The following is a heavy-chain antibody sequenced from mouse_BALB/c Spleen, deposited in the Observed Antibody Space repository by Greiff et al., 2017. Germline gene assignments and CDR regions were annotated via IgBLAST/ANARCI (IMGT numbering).Heavy chain of an antibody. Sequence: VMLVESGPGLVAPSQSLSITCTVSGFSLTGYGVNWVRQPPGKGLEWLGMIWGDGSTDYNSALKSRLSISKDNAKSQVFLKMNSLQTDDTARYYCARDKEEGIYDGYYYAMDYWGQGTSVTVSS. V-gene: IGHV2-6-7*01. CDR1: GFSLTGYG. CDR2: IWGDGST. J-gene: IGHJ4*01. CDR3: ARDKEEGIYDGYYYAMDY. D-gene: IGHD2-3*01.